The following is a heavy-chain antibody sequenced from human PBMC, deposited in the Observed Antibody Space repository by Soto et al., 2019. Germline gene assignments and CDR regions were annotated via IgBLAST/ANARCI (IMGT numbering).Heavy chain of an antibody. J-gene: IGHJ6*02. V-gene: IGHV4-31*03. D-gene: IGHD2-2*01. CDR2: IYYSGRT. CDR1: GGSISSGGYY. CDR3: AREHQDISAGSCSSTSCYAHYGMDV. Sequence: SETLSLTCTVSGGSISSGGYYWIWIRQHPGKGLEWSGYIYYSGRTYYNPSLKRRVTISVDTSKNQSSLKPSSVPAADTAVYYCAREHQDISAGSCSSTSCYAHYGMDVWGQGTPVTVSS.